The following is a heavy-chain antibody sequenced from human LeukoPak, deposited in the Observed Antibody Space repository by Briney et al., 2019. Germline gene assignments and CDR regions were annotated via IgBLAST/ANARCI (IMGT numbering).Heavy chain of an antibody. CDR1: GGSISSSGYY. V-gene: IGHV4-31*03. J-gene: IGHJ5*02. Sequence: SETLSLTCTVSGGSISSSGYYWSWIRQHPGKGLEWIGYIYYSGSTYYNPSLKSRVTISVDTSKNQFSLKLSSVTAADTAVYYCARGYYDILTGYYSWFDPWGQGTLVTVSS. D-gene: IGHD3-9*01. CDR3: ARGYYDILTGYYSWFDP. CDR2: IYYSGST.